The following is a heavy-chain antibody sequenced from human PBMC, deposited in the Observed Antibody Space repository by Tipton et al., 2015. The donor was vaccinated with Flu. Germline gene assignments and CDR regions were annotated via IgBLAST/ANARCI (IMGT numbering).Heavy chain of an antibody. CDR2: INPNDNGT. CDR3: ARDGAGYNGAFDM. CDR1: GYTFTAHY. D-gene: IGHD5-24*01. V-gene: IGHV1-2*02. Sequence: QLVQSGAELKKPGASVKVSCKGSGYTFTAHYIHWVRQAPGQGLEWMGWINPNDNGTRYPQKFQGRVTITRDTSISTVYMELSRLSADDTAVYYCARDGAGYNGAFDMWGQGKMATVSS. J-gene: IGHJ3*02.